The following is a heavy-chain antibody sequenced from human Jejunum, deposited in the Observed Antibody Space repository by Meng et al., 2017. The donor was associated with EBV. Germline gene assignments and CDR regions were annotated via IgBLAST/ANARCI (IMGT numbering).Heavy chain of an antibody. V-gene: IGHV1-8*02. J-gene: IGHJ4*02. CDR1: GYTFTSYD. Sequence: VQVGESGAGVKKPGASVKVSCKASGYTFTSYDINWVRQATGQGPEWMGWMSPNSGNTGYAQKFQGRVTMTRDTSISTAYMELSSLRSEDTAVYYCARGVAAGFDYWGQGTLVTVSS. CDR2: MSPNSGNT. CDR3: ARGVAAGFDY. D-gene: IGHD6-13*01.